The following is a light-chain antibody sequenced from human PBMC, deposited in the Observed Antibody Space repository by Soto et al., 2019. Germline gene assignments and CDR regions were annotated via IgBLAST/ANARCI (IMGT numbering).Light chain of an antibody. CDR3: QQYYSYPRT. CDR1: QSVNNNY. CDR2: GAS. J-gene: IGKJ1*01. V-gene: IGKV3-20*01. Sequence: EIVLTQSPGTLSLSPGERATLSCRTSQSVNNNYLAWYQQKPGQPPRLLIYGASSRATGIPDRFSGSGSGTDFTLTISCLQSEDFATYYCQQYYSYPRTFGQGTKVDIK.